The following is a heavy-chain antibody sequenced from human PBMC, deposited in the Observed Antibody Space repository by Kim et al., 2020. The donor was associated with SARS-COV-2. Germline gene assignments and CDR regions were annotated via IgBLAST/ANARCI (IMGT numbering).Heavy chain of an antibody. J-gene: IGHJ2*01. CDR2: IYYSGST. V-gene: IGHV4-39*01. D-gene: IGHD3-22*01. Sequence: SETLSLTCTVSGGSIFSSSYYWGWIRQPPGKGLDWIGSIYYSGSTYYNPSLKSRVTISVDTSKNQFSLKLSSVTAADTAVYYCARLRNYYDSSGYTFDLWGRGPLMAVST. CDR1: GGSIFSSSYY. CDR3: ARLRNYYDSSGYTFDL.